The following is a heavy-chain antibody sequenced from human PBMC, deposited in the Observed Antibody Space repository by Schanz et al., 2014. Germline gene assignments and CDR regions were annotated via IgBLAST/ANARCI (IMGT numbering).Heavy chain of an antibody. D-gene: IGHD3-9*01. V-gene: IGHV1-46*01. CDR2: INPSVGNT. CDR3: AKVDRTRYYAMDV. J-gene: IGHJ6*02. Sequence: QVQLVQSGAEVKKPGASVKVSCEASGYTFTSYYIHWFRQAPGQGLEWMGLINPSVGNTNYAQKFRGRVTMTRDTSTSTGYMEVSGLRSEDTAVYYCAKVDRTRYYAMDVWGQGTTVTVSS. CDR1: GYTFTSYY.